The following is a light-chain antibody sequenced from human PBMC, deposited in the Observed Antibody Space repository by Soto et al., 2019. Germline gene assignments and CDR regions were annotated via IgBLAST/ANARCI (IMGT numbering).Light chain of an antibody. CDR1: QNISVY. J-gene: IGKJ1*01. V-gene: IGKV3-15*01. Sequence: EIVLTQSPGTLALSPGERATLSCRASQNISVYLAWYRQKPGQAPRLLIYAASNRATGIPARFSGSGSGTEFTLTISSLQSEDFAVYYCQQYNNWWTFGQGTKVDIK. CDR3: QQYNNWWT. CDR2: AAS.